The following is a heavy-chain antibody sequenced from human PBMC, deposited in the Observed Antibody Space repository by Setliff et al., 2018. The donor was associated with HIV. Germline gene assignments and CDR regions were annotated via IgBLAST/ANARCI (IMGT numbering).Heavy chain of an antibody. Sequence: ASVKVSCKASGYSFSRFSINWVRQAPGQGLEWMGWINTNSWIPTYAQGFTGRFVFSLDTTVRTAYLEISDLRADDTGVYYCARDSSEYFDFSSGDCHYMDVWGKGTTVTVSS. CDR2: INTNSWIP. D-gene: IGHD3-3*01. CDR3: ARDSSEYFDFSSGDCHYMDV. V-gene: IGHV7-4-1*02. J-gene: IGHJ6*03. CDR1: GYSFSRFS.